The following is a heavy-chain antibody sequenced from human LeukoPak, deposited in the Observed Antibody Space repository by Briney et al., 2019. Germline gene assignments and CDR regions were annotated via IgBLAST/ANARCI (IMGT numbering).Heavy chain of an antibody. CDR1: GYTFTGYY. CDR2: INPNSGGT. J-gene: IGHJ4*02. V-gene: IGHV1-2*02. CDR3: ARTLRFLEPFDY. D-gene: IGHD3-3*01. Sequence: ALVKVSCKASGYTFTGYYMHWVRQAPGQGLEWMGWINPNSGGTNYAQKFQGRVTMTRDTSISTAYMELSRLRSDDTAVYYCARTLRFLEPFDYWGQGTLVTVSS.